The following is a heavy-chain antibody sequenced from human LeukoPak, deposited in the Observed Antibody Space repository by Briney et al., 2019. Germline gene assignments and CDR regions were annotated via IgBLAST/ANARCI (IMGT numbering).Heavy chain of an antibody. CDR2: ISGSGGST. D-gene: IGHD2-2*01. V-gene: IGHV3-23*01. Sequence: GGSLRLSCAASGFTFSSYAMSWVRQAPGKGLEWVSAISGSGGSTYYADSVKGRFTISRDNSKNTLYLQMNSLRAEDTAVYYCAKATRGRYCSSTSCYGAYYYYGMDVWGQGTTVTASS. J-gene: IGHJ6*02. CDR1: GFTFSSYA. CDR3: AKATRGRYCSSTSCYGAYYYYGMDV.